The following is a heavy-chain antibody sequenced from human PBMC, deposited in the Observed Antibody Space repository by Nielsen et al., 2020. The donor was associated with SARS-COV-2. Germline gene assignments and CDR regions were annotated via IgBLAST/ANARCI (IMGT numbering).Heavy chain of an antibody. CDR1: GFAFDDHA. CDR3: ARETVDYTSSFVDC. V-gene: IGHV3-30*04. CDR2: ISYDGSNE. J-gene: IGHJ4*02. Sequence: GEFLKISCAASGFAFDDHAMHWVRQAPGKGLEWLTIISYDGSNEHYADSVKGRFTISRDNSRNLVFLQMNSLKPEDTAVYYCARETVDYTSSFVDCWGQGILVTVSS. D-gene: IGHD4-11*01.